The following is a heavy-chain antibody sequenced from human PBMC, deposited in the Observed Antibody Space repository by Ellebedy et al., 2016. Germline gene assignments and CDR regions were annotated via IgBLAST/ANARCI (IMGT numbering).Heavy chain of an antibody. CDR2: ISGSGGST. D-gene: IGHD6-6*01. J-gene: IGHJ3*02. CDR3: AKGPLAARPSEDAFDI. Sequence: GGSLRLXXAASGFTFSSYSMNWVRQAPGKGLEWVSAISGSGGSTYYADSVKGRFTISRDNSKNTLYLQMNSLRAEDTAVYYCAKGPLAARPSEDAFDIWGQGTMVTVSS. CDR1: GFTFSSYS. V-gene: IGHV3-23*01.